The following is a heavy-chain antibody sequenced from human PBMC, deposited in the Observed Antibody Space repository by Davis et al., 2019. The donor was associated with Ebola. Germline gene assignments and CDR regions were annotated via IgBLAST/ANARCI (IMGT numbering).Heavy chain of an antibody. CDR1: GFTFSDYY. CDR2: ISSSSSYT. CDR3: AKDGFDYDDYYGMDV. D-gene: IGHD3-10*01. Sequence: GGSLRLSCAASGFTFSDYYMSWIRQAPGKGLEWVSYISSSSSYTNYADSVKGRFTISRDNAKNSLYLQMNSLRAEDTAVYYCAKDGFDYDDYYGMDVWGQGTTVTVSS. J-gene: IGHJ6*02. V-gene: IGHV3-11*06.